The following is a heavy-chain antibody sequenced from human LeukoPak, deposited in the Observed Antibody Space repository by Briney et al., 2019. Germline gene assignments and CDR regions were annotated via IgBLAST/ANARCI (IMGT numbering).Heavy chain of an antibody. D-gene: IGHD4-17*01. Sequence: SVKVSCKASGGTFSSYAISWVRQAPGQGLEWMGGIIPIFGTANYAQKFQGRVTITTDESTSTAYMELSSLRSEDTAVYYCVGTTVTTVHYMDVWGKGTTFTVSS. CDR3: VGTTVTTVHYMDV. V-gene: IGHV1-69*05. CDR1: GGTFSSYA. CDR2: IIPIFGTA. J-gene: IGHJ6*03.